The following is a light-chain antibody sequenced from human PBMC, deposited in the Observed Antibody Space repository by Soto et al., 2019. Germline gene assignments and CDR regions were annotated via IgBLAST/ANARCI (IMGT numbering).Light chain of an antibody. V-gene: IGKV2-30*01. Sequence: EAVLTQSQLSLPVTLGQPAAISCGSIQSLVYSNGNAYLIWFQQRPGQSPSRLIYQFSTRDAGVPDRFSGSGSGTYVTLTISRVEAEDVGLYYCMQGTHWPWTFGQGTKVEIK. J-gene: IGKJ1*01. CDR3: MQGTHWPWT. CDR2: QFS. CDR1: QSLVYSNGNAY.